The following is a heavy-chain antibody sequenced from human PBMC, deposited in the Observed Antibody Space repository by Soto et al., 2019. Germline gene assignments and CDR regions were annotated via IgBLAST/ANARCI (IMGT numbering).Heavy chain of an antibody. V-gene: IGHV1-8*01. J-gene: IGHJ4*02. D-gene: IGHD6-6*01. CDR2: MNPNSGNT. Sequence: ASVKGSCKASGYTFTSYDINWVRQATGQGLEWMGWMNPNSGNTGYAQKFQGRVTMTRNTSISTAYMELSSLRSEDTAVYYCARGKTRYSSSTAAGDYWGQGTLVTVSS. CDR3: ARGKTRYSSSTAAGDY. CDR1: GYTFTSYD.